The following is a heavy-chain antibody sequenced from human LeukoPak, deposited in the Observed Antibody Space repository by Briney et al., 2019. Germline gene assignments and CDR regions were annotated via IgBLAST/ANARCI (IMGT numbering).Heavy chain of an antibody. J-gene: IGHJ3*02. CDR1: ESIFSISD. CDR2: VLYDGSIR. D-gene: IGHD3-10*01. CDR3: AKRTLVRGVQFDAFDI. V-gene: IGHV3-30*02. Sequence: GGSVRLSCAASESIFSISDMRWVRQAGGEGREWVAFVLYDGSIRYYADCVRGRFTISRDNSKNTLFLQMNSLRAEDKAVYYCAKRTLVRGVQFDAFDIWAQGTMVTVSS.